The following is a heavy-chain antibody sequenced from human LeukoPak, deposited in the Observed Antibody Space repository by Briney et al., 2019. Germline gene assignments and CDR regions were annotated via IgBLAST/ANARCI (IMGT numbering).Heavy chain of an antibody. Sequence: SQTLSLTCATSGDSVSSNSAAWNWIRPSPSRGLEWLGRAYYKSKWYNDYAVSVKSRITINPDTSKNQFSLQLNSVTPEDTAVYYCARAGVDYYDSSGYPIYYFDPWGQGTLVTVSS. CDR2: AYYKSKWYN. D-gene: IGHD3-22*01. V-gene: IGHV6-1*01. CDR3: ARAGVDYYDSSGYPIYYFDP. CDR1: GDSVSSNSAA. J-gene: IGHJ5*02.